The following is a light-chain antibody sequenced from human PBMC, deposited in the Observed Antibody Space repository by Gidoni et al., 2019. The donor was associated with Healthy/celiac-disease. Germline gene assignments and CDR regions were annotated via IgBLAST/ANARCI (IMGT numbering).Light chain of an antibody. CDR1: QSVLYSSNNKNY. CDR3: QQYYSTPQT. Sequence: DIVLTQSPDSLAVSLGERATINCKSSQSVLYSSNNKNYLAWYQQKPGQHPKLLIYWASTRESGVPDRFSVSGSGTDFTLTISSLQAEDGAVYYCQQYYSTPQTFGQGTKVEIK. J-gene: IGKJ1*01. CDR2: WAS. V-gene: IGKV4-1*01.